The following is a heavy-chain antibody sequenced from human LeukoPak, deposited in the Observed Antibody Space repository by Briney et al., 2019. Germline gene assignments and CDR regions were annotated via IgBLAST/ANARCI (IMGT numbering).Heavy chain of an antibody. V-gene: IGHV3-21*01. CDR1: GFAFSDDS. CDR3: AREYTAMAYDY. J-gene: IGHJ4*02. D-gene: IGHD5-18*01. Sequence: GGSLRLSCVASGFAFSDDSMNWVRQPPGKGLEWVSSVSSTSKYIYYADSVKGRFTISRDNAKNSLYLQMNNLRVDDSAVYYCAREYTAMAYDYWGQGNLVTVSS. CDR2: VSSTSKYI.